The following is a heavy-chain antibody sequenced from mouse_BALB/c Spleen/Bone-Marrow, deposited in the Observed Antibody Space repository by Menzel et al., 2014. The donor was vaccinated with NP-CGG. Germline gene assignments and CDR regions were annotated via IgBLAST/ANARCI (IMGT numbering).Heavy chain of an antibody. D-gene: IGHD1-1*01. Sequence: QVQLQQSGPGLVAPSQSLSITCTVSGFSLTSYGVHWVRQPPGKGLEWLGVIWTGGTTNYDSALMSRLSISKDNSESQVFLKMKSLQTDDTAIYYCARDYGSRHYFDYWGQGTTLTASS. CDR1: GFSLTSYG. CDR3: ARDYGSRHYFDY. J-gene: IGHJ2*01. CDR2: IWTGGTT. V-gene: IGHV2-9*02.